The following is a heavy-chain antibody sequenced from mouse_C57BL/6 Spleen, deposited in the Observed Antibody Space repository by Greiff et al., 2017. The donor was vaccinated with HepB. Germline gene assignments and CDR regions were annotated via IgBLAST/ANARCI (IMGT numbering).Heavy chain of an antibody. Sequence: EVKLVESGGDLVKPGGSLKLSCAASGFTFSSYGMSWVRQTPDKRLEWVATISSGGSYTYYPDSVKGRFTISRDNAKNPLYLQMSSLKSEDTAMYYCARHNYGSTYWYFDVWGTGTTVTVSS. D-gene: IGHD1-1*01. CDR1: GFTFSSYG. CDR3: ARHNYGSTYWYFDV. CDR2: ISSGGSYT. J-gene: IGHJ1*03. V-gene: IGHV5-6*02.